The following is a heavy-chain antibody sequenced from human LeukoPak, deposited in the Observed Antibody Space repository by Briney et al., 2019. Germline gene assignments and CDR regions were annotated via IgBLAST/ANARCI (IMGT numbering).Heavy chain of an antibody. CDR3: ARDGPRPPLVGVLVGAFDI. V-gene: IGHV3-11*04. J-gene: IGHJ3*02. CDR1: GFTFSDYY. D-gene: IGHD1-26*01. CDR2: ISGSGSSI. Sequence: GGSLRLSCAASGFTFSDYYMSWIRQAPGKGLEWVSYISGSGSSIYYADSVKGRFTISRDNAKNSLYLQMNSLRAEDTAVYYCARDGPRPPLVGVLVGAFDIWGQGTMVTVSS.